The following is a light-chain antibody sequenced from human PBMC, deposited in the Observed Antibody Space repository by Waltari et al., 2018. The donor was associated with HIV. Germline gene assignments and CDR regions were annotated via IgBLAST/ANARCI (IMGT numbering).Light chain of an antibody. CDR3: QAWDTSTGV. Sequence: SYELIQPPSVSVSPAQTATITWSGDKLGDKSVCWYQQKPGQSPVLVVYQDNKRPSGIPERFSGSNSGNTATLTINGTQAVDEGDYYCQAWDTSTGVFGAGTKVSVL. V-gene: IGLV3-1*01. CDR1: KLGDKS. CDR2: QDN. J-gene: IGLJ1*01.